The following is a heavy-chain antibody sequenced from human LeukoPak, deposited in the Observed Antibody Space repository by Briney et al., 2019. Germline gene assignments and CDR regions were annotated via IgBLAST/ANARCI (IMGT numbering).Heavy chain of an antibody. CDR3: ASQLGGTTFH. CDR1: GASISSYY. V-gene: IGHV4-59*03. D-gene: IGHD1-1*01. Sequence: PSETLSLTCTVSGASISSYYWSWIRQPPGQGLEWIGYVHYSGITDYNPSLQSRVTISLDRSKSQFSLKLSSVTAADTAVYYCASQLGGTTFHWGQGTLVTVSS. CDR2: VHYSGIT. J-gene: IGHJ4*02.